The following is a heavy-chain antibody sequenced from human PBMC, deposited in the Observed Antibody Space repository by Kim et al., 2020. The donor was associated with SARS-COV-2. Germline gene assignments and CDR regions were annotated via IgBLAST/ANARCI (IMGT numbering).Heavy chain of an antibody. CDR3: AKEEGGSSWLSPLISPGMDV. CDR2: IWYDGSNK. V-gene: IGHV3-33*06. J-gene: IGHJ6*02. Sequence: GGSLRLSCAASGFTFSSYAMHWVRQAPGKGLEWVAVIWYDGSNKYYADSVKGRFTISRDNSKNTLYLQMNSLRAEDTAVYYCAKEEGGSSWLSPLISPGMDVWGQGTTVTVSS. CDR1: GFTFSSYA. D-gene: IGHD6-13*01.